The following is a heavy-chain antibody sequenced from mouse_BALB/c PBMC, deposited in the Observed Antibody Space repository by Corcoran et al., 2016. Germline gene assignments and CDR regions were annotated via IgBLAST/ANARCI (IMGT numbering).Heavy chain of an antibody. CDR3: AGDYYGYWYFDV. CDR1: GFPITSGYY. Sequence: QMQLQESGPGLVKPSQSLFLACSITGFPITSGYYWIWIRQSPGKPLEWMGYITHSGETFYNPSLHRPISITRETSKNQFFLQLNSVTTEDTAMYYCAGDYYGYWYFDVWGAGTTVTVSS. V-gene: IGHV12-3*02. CDR2: ITHSGET. J-gene: IGHJ1*01. D-gene: IGHD1-1*01.